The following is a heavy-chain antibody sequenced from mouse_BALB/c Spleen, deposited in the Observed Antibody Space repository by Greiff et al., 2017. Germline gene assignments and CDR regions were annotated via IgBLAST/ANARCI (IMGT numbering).Heavy chain of an antibody. CDR1: GFTFSSYG. V-gene: IGHV5-6-3*01. CDR2: INSNGGST. Sequence: DVHLVESGGDLVKPGGSLKLSCAASGFTFSSYGMSWVRQTPDKRLELVATINSNGGSTYYPDSVKGRFTISRDNAKNTLYLQMSSLKSEDTAMYYCAREATMMMTGGYYAMDYWGQGTSVTVSS. J-gene: IGHJ4*01. D-gene: IGHD2-4*01. CDR3: AREATMMMTGGYYAMDY.